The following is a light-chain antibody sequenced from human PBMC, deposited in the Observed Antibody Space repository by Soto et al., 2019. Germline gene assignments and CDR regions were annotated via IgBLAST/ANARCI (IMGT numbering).Light chain of an antibody. Sequence: QSALTQPPSASGSPGQSVTISCTGTSSDVGAYDYVSWYQQHPGKAPKLMIYEINKRPSGVPDRFSGSKSGNMASLTVSGLQAEDEADYYGSSFAGSNNFPYVFGTGTKLTVL. V-gene: IGLV2-8*01. CDR1: SSDVGAYDY. J-gene: IGLJ1*01. CDR3: SSFAGSNNFPYV. CDR2: EIN.